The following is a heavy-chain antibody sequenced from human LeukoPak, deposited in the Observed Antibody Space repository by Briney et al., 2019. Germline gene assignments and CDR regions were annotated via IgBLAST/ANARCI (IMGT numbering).Heavy chain of an antibody. CDR1: GVSLSDYY. CDR2: INHNGGT. D-gene: IGHD2-8*01. Sequence: PSETLSLTCSVYGVSLSDYYWSWIRQPPGKGLEWIGEINHNGGTKYNPSLKGRVTISVDTSENHFSLNLRSVTAADTAVYYCARIRCGHSSAVCYNLWGRGNLVTVSS. CDR3: ARIRCGHSSAVCYNL. V-gene: IGHV4-34*01. J-gene: IGHJ5*02.